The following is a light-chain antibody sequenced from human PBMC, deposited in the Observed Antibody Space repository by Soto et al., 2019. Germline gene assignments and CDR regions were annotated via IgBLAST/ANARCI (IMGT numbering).Light chain of an antibody. J-gene: IGKJ4*01. Sequence: QNTQSPSSLSASVGDRVTITCRASQSISSNLNWYQQKPGKAPKLLIYAASSLQSGVPSRFSGGGSGTDFTLTISSLQPEDFATYSCQQSYSTPLTFGGGTKV. V-gene: IGKV1-39*01. CDR3: QQSYSTPLT. CDR1: QSISSN. CDR2: AAS.